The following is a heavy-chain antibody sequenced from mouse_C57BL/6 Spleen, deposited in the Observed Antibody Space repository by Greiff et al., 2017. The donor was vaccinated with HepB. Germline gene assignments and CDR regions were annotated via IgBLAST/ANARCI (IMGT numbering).Heavy chain of an antibody. CDR3: ARRGYYYGSSYWCFDV. Sequence: VQLQQSGPELVKPGDSVKISCKASGYSFTGYFMNWVMQSHGKSLEWIGRINPYNGDTFYNQKFKGKATLTVDKSSSTAHMELRSLTSEDSAIYYCARRGYYYGSSYWCFDVWGTGTTVTVSS. D-gene: IGHD1-1*01. J-gene: IGHJ1*03. CDR2: INPYNGDT. CDR1: GYSFTGYF. V-gene: IGHV1-20*01.